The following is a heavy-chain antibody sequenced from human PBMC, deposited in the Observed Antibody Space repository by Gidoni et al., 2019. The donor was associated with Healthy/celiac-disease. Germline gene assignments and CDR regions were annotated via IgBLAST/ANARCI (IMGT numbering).Heavy chain of an antibody. J-gene: IGHJ4*02. D-gene: IGHD3-10*01. Sequence: KGLEWIGSIYHSGSTYYNPSLKSRVTISVDTSKNQFSLKLSSVTAADTAVYYCARDGVLLWFGEYIPKRYYFDYWGQGTLVTVSS. V-gene: IGHV4-38-2*02. CDR2: IYHSGST. CDR3: ARDGVLLWFGEYIPKRYYFDY.